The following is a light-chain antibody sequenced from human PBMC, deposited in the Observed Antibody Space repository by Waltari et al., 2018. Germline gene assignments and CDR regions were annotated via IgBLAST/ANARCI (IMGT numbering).Light chain of an antibody. Sequence: DIQMTQSPSTLSASVGERVTITCRASQKSNPWLAWHQQKPGKAPKLLIYKASSLESGVPSRFSGSGSGTEFTLTISSLQPDDFATYYCLQYNGEPRTFGQGTKVEVK. CDR1: QKSNPW. CDR2: KAS. CDR3: LQYNGEPRT. J-gene: IGKJ1*01. V-gene: IGKV1-5*03.